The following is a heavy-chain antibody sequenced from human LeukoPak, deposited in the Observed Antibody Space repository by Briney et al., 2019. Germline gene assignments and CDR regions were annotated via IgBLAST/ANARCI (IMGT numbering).Heavy chain of an antibody. CDR3: ARGVLYCGGDCYHSQYCDYGMDV. V-gene: IGHV1-8*01. CDR2: MNPNSGNT. Sequence: ASVTVSCKASGYTFTSYGINWVRQATGQGLEWMGWMNPNSGNTSHAHKFQGRVTMTRNTSISTAYMELSSLRSEDTAVYYCARGVLYCGGDCYHSQYCDYGMDVWGQGTTVTVSS. J-gene: IGHJ6*02. D-gene: IGHD2-21*02. CDR1: GYTFTSYG.